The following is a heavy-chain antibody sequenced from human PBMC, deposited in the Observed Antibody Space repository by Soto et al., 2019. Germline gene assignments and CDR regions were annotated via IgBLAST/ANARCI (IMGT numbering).Heavy chain of an antibody. CDR2: IYSDGST. Sequence: PGGSLRLSCAASRFTVSSSYMSWVRQAPGKGLEWVSIIYSDGSTSYADSVKGRFTISRDNAKNTLYLQMNSLRAEDTAVYYCAKDLSWGQCDYWGQGTLVTVSS. D-gene: IGHD3-16*01. J-gene: IGHJ4*02. CDR1: RFTVSSSY. CDR3: AKDLSWGQCDY. V-gene: IGHV3-66*01.